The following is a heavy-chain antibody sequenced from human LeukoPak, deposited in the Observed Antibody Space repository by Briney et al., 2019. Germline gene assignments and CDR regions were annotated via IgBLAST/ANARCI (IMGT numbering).Heavy chain of an antibody. CDR2: IYYSGST. CDR1: GGSISSSSYY. J-gene: IGHJ4*02. CDR3: ASGYWGDFDY. Sequence: SETLSLTCTVSGGSISSSSYYWGWIRQPPGKGLEWIGSIYYSGSTNYSPSLKSRVTISVDTSKNQFSLNLSSVTAADTAVYYCASGYWGDFDYWGQGTLVTVSS. D-gene: IGHD2-2*03. V-gene: IGHV4-39*07.